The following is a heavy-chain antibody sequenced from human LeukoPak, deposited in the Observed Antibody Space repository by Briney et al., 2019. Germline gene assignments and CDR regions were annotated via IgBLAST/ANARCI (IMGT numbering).Heavy chain of an antibody. Sequence: GGSLRLSCAASGFTFSSYGMHWVRQAPGKGLEWVAVIWYDGSNKYYADSVKGRFTISRDNSKNTLYLQMNSLRAEDTAVYYCARAGPTVTTLLGYWGQGTLVTVSS. D-gene: IGHD4-17*01. J-gene: IGHJ4*02. V-gene: IGHV3-33*01. CDR2: IWYDGSNK. CDR1: GFTFSSYG. CDR3: ARAGPTVTTLLGY.